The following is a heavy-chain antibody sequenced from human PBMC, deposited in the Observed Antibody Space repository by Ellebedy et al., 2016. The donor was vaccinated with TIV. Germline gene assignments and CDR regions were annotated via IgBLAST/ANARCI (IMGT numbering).Heavy chain of an antibody. Sequence: GSLRLSXTVSGGSISSYYWSWIRQPPGKGLEWIGYIYYTGSTNYNPSLKSRVTISLDTSKNQFSLKLSSVTAADTAVYYCARDASYGDYLNDAFDIWGQGTMVTVSS. CDR2: IYYTGST. D-gene: IGHD4-17*01. CDR3: ARDASYGDYLNDAFDI. V-gene: IGHV4-59*12. J-gene: IGHJ3*02. CDR1: GGSISSYY.